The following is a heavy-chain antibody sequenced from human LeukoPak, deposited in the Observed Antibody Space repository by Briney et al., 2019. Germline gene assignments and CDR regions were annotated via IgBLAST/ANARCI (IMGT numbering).Heavy chain of an antibody. J-gene: IGHJ4*02. CDR2: IGTAGDT. Sequence: GGSLRLSCAASGFTFSRYDMHWVRQPTGKSLELVSAIGTAGDTYYIGSVKGRFTISRENAKNSLYLQMDSLRAGDTAVYYCARVRRYCTSTGCSSEYDYWGQGTLVTVSS. V-gene: IGHV3-13*01. CDR3: ARVRRYCTSTGCSSEYDY. D-gene: IGHD2-15*01. CDR1: GFTFSRYD.